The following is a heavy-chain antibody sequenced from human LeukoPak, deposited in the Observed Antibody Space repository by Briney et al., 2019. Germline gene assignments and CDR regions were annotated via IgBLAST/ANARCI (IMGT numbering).Heavy chain of an antibody. CDR1: GGSISSYY. CDR3: ARGDNYYDSSGYYGAFDI. J-gene: IGHJ3*02. CDR2: IYYSGST. D-gene: IGHD3-22*01. Sequence: SETLSLACTVSGGSISSYYWSWIRQPPGKGLEWIGYIYYSGSTNYNPSLKSRVTISVDTSKNRFSLKLSSVTAADTAVYYCARGDNYYDSSGYYGAFDIWGQGTMVTVSS. V-gene: IGHV4-59*12.